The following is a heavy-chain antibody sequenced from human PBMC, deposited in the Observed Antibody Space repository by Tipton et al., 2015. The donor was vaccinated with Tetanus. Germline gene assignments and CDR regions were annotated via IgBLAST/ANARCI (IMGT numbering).Heavy chain of an antibody. CDR1: GGSVRSGDYS. Sequence: TLSLTYTVSGGSVRSGDYSWNWIRQPPGKGLEWLAYVSYSGTTNYNPSLMSRVTLSLDTARGQFSLKLTSVTAADAAVYFCARDRRDFAYDSRGFYSPLYYFDNWGQGLRVTVSS. CDR3: ARDRRDFAYDSRGFYSPLYYFDN. D-gene: IGHD3-22*01. CDR2: VSYSGTT. V-gene: IGHV4-61*08. J-gene: IGHJ4*02.